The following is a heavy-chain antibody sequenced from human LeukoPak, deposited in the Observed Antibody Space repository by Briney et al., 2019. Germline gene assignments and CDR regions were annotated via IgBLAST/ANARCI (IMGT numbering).Heavy chain of an antibody. J-gene: IGHJ5*02. CDR1: GYSISRVYC. Sequence: SETLSLTCLVSGYSISRVYCWGWIRQAPGKGLEWIWSISHRGSPYYNRSLKSRLTLSADTPTHHFSLRPSSVPGADPAVDDCSRDGGFYYTAWPNSWFDPWGQGILVTVSS. CDR2: ISHRGSP. CDR3: SRDGGFYYTAWPNSWFDP. D-gene: IGHD2-15*01. V-gene: IGHV4-38-2*02.